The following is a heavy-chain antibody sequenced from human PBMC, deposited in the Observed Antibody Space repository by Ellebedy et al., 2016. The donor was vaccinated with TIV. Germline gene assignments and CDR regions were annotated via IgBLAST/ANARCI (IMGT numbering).Heavy chain of an antibody. CDR2: FSQRGST. CDR1: GGSLSGHS. CDR3: ARHPSPAPGVGTLYGMDV. J-gene: IGHJ6*02. Sequence: SETLSLTCAVYGGSLSGHSWRWIRQSPGRGLEWIGEFSQRGSTIYNPSLKSRLTISVDTSKKYLSLKLTSVTAADTAVYYCARHPSPAPGVGTLYGMDVWGPGTTVTVSS. D-gene: IGHD1/OR15-1a*01. V-gene: IGHV4-34*01.